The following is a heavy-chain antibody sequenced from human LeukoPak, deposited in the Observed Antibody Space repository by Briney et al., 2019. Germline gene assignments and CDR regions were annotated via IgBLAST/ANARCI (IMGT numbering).Heavy chain of an antibody. Sequence: PGGSLRLSCAASGYTFSSYWMHWVRQAPGKGLVWVSRINTDGSSTSYADSVKGRFTISRDNAKNALYLQMNSLRAEDTAVYYCARSYVGGVDYWGQGTLVTVSS. CDR2: INTDGSST. J-gene: IGHJ4*02. V-gene: IGHV3-74*01. D-gene: IGHD3-16*01. CDR1: GYTFSSYW. CDR3: ARSYVGGVDY.